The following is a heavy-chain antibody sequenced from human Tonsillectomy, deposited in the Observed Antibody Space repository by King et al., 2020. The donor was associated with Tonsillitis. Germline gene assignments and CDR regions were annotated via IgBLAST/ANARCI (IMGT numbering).Heavy chain of an antibody. V-gene: IGHV3-30*18. J-gene: IGHJ4*02. CDR1: GFTFSSYG. CDR2: ISYDGSNK. D-gene: IGHD7-27*01. Sequence: VQLVESGGGVVQPGRSLRLSCAASGFTFSSYGMHWVRQAPGKGLEWVAIISYDGSNKYSADSVKGRFTISRDNSKNRLYLQMNSLRTEDTAVYYCAKDGALGIPTHFDYWGQGTLVTVSS. CDR3: AKDGALGIPTHFDY.